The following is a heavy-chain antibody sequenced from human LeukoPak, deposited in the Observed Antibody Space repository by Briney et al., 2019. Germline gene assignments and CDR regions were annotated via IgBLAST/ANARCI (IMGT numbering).Heavy chain of an antibody. J-gene: IGHJ3*02. CDR3: ARRNDFAI. Sequence: SETLSLTCTVSGGSIGGDHWNWIRQPPGKGLEWIGYIYYSGNTNYNPSLKSRVTISIDTSKNQFSLKLTSVTAADTAVYYCARRNDFAIWGQGTMVTVSS. CDR1: GGSIGGDH. V-gene: IGHV4-59*08. CDR2: IYYSGNT.